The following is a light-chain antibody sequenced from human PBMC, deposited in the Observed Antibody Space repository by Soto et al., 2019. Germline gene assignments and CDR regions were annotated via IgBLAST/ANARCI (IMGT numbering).Light chain of an antibody. CDR2: GAS. CDR3: QQYHTWPIT. V-gene: IGKV3-15*01. J-gene: IGKJ4*01. Sequence: DIVMTQSPATLSVAPGERVTFSCRASQGVSRKLAWYQHKPGQAPRLLISGASTGATGIPARFSGSGSGTEFTLTISSLQSEDCAIYYCQQYHTWPITFGGRAKADIK. CDR1: QGVSRK.